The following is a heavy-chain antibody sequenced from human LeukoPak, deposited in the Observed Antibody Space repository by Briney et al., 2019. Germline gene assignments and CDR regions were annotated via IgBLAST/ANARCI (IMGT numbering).Heavy chain of an antibody. D-gene: IGHD2-8*02. CDR1: GGSISSYY. Sequence: PSETLSLTCTVSGGSISSYYWSWIRQPPGEGLEWIAYISDIESINYNPSLKSRVTISLDTSKNQFSLKLSSVTAADTAVYYCAGHHTRNTVDFWGQGTLVTVSS. CDR3: AGHHTRNTVDF. V-gene: IGHV4-59*08. CDR2: ISDIESI. J-gene: IGHJ4*02.